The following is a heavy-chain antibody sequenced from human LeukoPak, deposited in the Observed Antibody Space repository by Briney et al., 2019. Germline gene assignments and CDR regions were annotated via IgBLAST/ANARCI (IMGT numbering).Heavy chain of an antibody. CDR1: GLTFSAYA. Sequence: PGGSLRLSCAGSGLTFSAYAMHWVRQAPGKGLEWVALISNGGSSKYYADSVKGRFTVSRDNSKNTLYLQMNTLRTEDTAVYYCARDGAVAGDGAWYYWGQGTLVTVSS. V-gene: IGHV3-30-3*01. D-gene: IGHD6-19*01. CDR3: ARDGAVAGDGAWYY. J-gene: IGHJ4*02. CDR2: ISNGGSSK.